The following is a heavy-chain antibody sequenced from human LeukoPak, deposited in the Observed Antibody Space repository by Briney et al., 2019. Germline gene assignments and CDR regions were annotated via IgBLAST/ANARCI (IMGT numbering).Heavy chain of an antibody. D-gene: IGHD4-17*01. CDR3: AREWWGGDYYFDY. CDR1: GYTFTNYY. V-gene: IGHV1-46*01. CDR2: INPSGGST. Sequence: ASVKVSCKASGYTFTNYYMHWVRRAPGQGLEWMGIINPSGGSTTHAQKFLGRVTMTRDTSTSTVYMDLSSLRSEDTALYYCAREWWGGDYYFDYWGQGTLVTVSS. J-gene: IGHJ4*02.